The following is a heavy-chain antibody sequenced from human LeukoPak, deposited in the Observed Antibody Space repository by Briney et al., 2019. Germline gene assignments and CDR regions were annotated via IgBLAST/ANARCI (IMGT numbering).Heavy chain of an antibody. J-gene: IGHJ5*02. CDR3: ARQLGYCSGGSCYRWFDP. CDR2: IYSGGST. CDR1: GFAVSRNY. D-gene: IGHD2-15*01. V-gene: IGHV3-53*04. Sequence: SGGSLRLSCAASGFAVSRNYMSWVRQAPGKGLEWVSVIYSGGSTYYADSVKGRFTISRHNSKNTLYLQMNSLRAEDTAVYYCARQLGYCSGGSCYRWFDPWGQGTLVTVSS.